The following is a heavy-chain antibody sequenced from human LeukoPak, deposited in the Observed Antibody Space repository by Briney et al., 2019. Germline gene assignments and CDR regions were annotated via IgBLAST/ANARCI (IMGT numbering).Heavy chain of an antibody. CDR1: GFTFSSYA. CDR3: ARDSDGRSSSDAFDI. J-gene: IGHJ3*02. Sequence: PGGSLRLSCSASGFTFSSYAMHWVRQAPGKGLEWVAVISYDGSNKYYADSVKGRFTISRDNSKNTLYLQMNSLRAEDTAVYYCARDSDGRSSSDAFDIWGQGTMVTVSS. D-gene: IGHD1-26*01. V-gene: IGHV3-30-3*01. CDR2: ISYDGSNK.